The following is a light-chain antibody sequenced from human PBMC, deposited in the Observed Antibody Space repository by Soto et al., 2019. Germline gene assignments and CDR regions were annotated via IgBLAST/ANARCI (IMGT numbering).Light chain of an antibody. V-gene: IGKV1-39*01. CDR1: QSIASF. CDR3: QQSYRPPIT. CDR2: DAS. J-gene: IGKJ5*01. Sequence: DIQMTPSPSSLSASVGDRITITCRASQSIASFLNWYQQKPGKAPKLLIYDASSLQSGVPSRFSGSASGTDFTLTISSLQPEDFATYYCQQSYRPPITFGQGTRLEIK.